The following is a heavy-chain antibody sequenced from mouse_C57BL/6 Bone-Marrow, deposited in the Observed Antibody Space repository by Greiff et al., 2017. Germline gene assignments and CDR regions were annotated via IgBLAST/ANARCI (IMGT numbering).Heavy chain of an antibody. Sequence: VQLQQSGAELVKPGASVKLSCTASGFNIKDYYMHWVKQRPEQGLEWIGRIDPEDGDTKYAPKFQGKATITADTSSNTAYLQLSSLTSEDTAVYYCASNGYDGDWFAYWGQGTLVTVSA. D-gene: IGHD2-2*01. CDR1: GFNIKDYY. J-gene: IGHJ3*01. V-gene: IGHV14-2*01. CDR2: IDPEDGDT. CDR3: ASNGYDGDWFAY.